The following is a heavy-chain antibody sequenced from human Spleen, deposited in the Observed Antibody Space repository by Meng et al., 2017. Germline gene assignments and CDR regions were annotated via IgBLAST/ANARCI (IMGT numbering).Heavy chain of an antibody. CDR1: GFTFSSYE. D-gene: IGHD6-19*01. J-gene: IGHJ3*02. CDR3: TIYTSGHI. V-gene: IGHV3-48*03. Sequence: GGSLRLSCAASGFTFSSYEMNWVRQTPGKGLEWVSYISYSGSTRYYADSVKGRFTISRDNSKNTLYLQMNSLRAEDTAVYYCTIYTSGHIWGQGTMVTVSS. CDR2: ISYSGSTR.